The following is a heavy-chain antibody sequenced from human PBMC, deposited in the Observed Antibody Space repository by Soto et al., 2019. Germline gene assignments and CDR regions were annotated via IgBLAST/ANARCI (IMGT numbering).Heavy chain of an antibody. CDR1: GFTFSSYW. V-gene: IGHV3-74*01. J-gene: IGHJ6*02. CDR2: INSDGSST. Sequence: GGSLRLSCAASGFTFSSYWRHWVRQAPGKGPAWVSRINSDGSSTSYADSVKGRFTISRDNAKNTLYLQMNSLRAEDTAVYYSARSGTLIVVEPADGYDMDVWGQGTTVTVS. CDR3: ARSGTLIVVEPADGYDMDV. D-gene: IGHD2-2*01.